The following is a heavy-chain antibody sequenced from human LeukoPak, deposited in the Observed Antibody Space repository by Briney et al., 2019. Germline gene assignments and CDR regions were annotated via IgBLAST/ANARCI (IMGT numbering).Heavy chain of an antibody. CDR2: IKSKNDSATT. J-gene: IGHJ6*03. V-gene: IGHV3-15*07. CDR1: GFTSVIAR. CDR3: VTRDGYKPRYFMDV. Sequence: PGGSLRLPCAVVGFTSVIARMNWVRQARGAGLEWVGRIKSKNDSATTDYAAPVRGRFTISTDDSKNTLYLQMNSLKTEDTAVYYCVTRDGYKPRYFMDVWGKGTTVTVSS. D-gene: IGHD5-24*01.